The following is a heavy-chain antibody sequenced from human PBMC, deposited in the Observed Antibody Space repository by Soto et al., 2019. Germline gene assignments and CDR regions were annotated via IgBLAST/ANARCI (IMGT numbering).Heavy chain of an antibody. CDR2: IYTSGSA. J-gene: IGHJ4*02. CDR1: GGSISSYS. Sequence: QVQLQESGPGLVKTSETLSLTCTVSGGSISSYSWSWIRQPAGKGLEWIGRIYTSGSANYNPALKSRVTMSIDTSNNQFSLKLSSVTAADTAVYYCARSGSCWGEGFFGYWGQGTLVTVSS. CDR3: ARSGSCWGEGFFGY. V-gene: IGHV4-4*07. D-gene: IGHD1-26*01.